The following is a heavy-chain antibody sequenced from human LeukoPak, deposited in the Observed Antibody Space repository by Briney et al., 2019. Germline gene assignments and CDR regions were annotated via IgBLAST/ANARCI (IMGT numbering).Heavy chain of an antibody. CDR2: ISYDGSNK. CDR1: GFTFSSYA. V-gene: IGHV3-30*04. CDR3: ATAAGTDWEFDY. Sequence: PGGSLRLSCAASGFTFSSYAMHWVRQAPGKGLEWVAVISYDGSNKYYADSVKGRFTISRDNSKNTLYLQMNSLRAEDTAVYYCATAAGTDWEFDYWGQGTLVIVSS. J-gene: IGHJ4*02. D-gene: IGHD6-13*01.